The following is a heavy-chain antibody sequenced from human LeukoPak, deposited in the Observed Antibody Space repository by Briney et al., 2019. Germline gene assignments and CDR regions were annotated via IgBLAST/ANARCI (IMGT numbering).Heavy chain of an antibody. CDR2: IHYSGST. J-gene: IGHJ4*02. Sequence: SETLSLTCTVSGGSISSSSYYWGWIRQPPGKGLEWIGSIHYSGSTYYNPSLNSRVTISEDTSKNQFSLKMSSVTAADTAVYYCARLHNFDLYYWGQGTLVTVSS. D-gene: IGHD3-9*01. V-gene: IGHV4-39*01. CDR1: GGSISSSSYY. CDR3: ARLHNFDLYY.